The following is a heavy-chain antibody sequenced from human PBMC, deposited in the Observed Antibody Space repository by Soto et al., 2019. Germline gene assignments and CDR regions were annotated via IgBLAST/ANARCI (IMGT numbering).Heavy chain of an antibody. CDR1: GFTFSSYG. CDR2: ISYDGSNK. CDR3: AKDRGSSLSHWFDP. V-gene: IGHV3-30*18. J-gene: IGHJ5*02. D-gene: IGHD6-6*01. Sequence: LRLSCAASGFTFSSYGMHWVRQAPGKGLEWVAVISYDGSNKYYADSVKGRFTISRDNSKNTLYLQMNSLRAEDTAVYYCAKDRGSSLSHWFDPWGQGTLVTVSS.